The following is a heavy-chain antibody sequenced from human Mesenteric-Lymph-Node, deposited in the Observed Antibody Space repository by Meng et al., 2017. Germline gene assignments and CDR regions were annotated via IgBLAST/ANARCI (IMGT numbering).Heavy chain of an antibody. CDR3: ARDYGDYEGWFAP. D-gene: IGHD4-17*01. J-gene: IGHJ5*02. V-gene: IGHV4-34*01. CDR2: INHSGST. Sequence: SETLSLTCAVYGGSFSGYYWSWIRQPPGKGLEWIGEINHSGSTNYNPSLKSRVTISVDTSKNQFSLKLSSVTAADTAVYYCARDYGDYEGWFAPWGQGNLVTVSS. CDR1: GGSFSGYY.